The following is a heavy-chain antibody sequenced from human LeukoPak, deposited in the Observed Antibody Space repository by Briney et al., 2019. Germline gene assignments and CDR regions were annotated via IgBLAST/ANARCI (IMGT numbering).Heavy chain of an antibody. CDR3: ARPDGGYYYDSSGPDAFDI. Sequence: ASVKVSCKASGYTFTSYGISWVRQAPGQGLEWMGWISAYNGNTNYAQKLQGRVTMTTDTSTSTAYMELRSLRSDDTAVYYCARPDGGYYYDSSGPDAFDIWGQGTMVTVSS. J-gene: IGHJ3*02. D-gene: IGHD3-22*01. CDR2: ISAYNGNT. V-gene: IGHV1-18*01. CDR1: GYTFTSYG.